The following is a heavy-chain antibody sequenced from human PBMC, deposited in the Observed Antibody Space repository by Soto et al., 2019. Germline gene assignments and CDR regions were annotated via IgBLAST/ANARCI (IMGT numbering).Heavy chain of an antibody. CDR2: FDPEDGET. CDR3: ATDRSPGPAAAGHVYYYYYGMDV. V-gene: IGHV1-24*01. J-gene: IGHJ6*02. Sequence: GASVKVSCKVSGSTLTELSMHWVRQAPGKGLEWMGGFDPEDGETIYAQKFQGRVTMTEDTSTDTAYMELSSLRSEDTAVYYCATDRSPGPAAAGHVYYYYYGMDVWGQGTTVTVS. D-gene: IGHD6-13*01. CDR1: GSTLTELS.